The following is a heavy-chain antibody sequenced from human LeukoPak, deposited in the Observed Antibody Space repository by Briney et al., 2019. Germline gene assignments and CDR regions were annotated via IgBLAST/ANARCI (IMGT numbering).Heavy chain of an antibody. CDR1: GYTFTSYG. CDR3: ARGPFTLTFGGPSLDY. V-gene: IGHV1-18*04. Sequence: ASVKVSCKASGYTFTSYGISWVRQAPGQGLEWMGWISAYNGNTNYAQKLQGRVTMTTDTSTSTAYMELRGLRSDDTAVYYCARGPFTLTFGGPSLDYWGQGTLVTVSS. J-gene: IGHJ4*02. D-gene: IGHD3-16*01. CDR2: ISAYNGNT.